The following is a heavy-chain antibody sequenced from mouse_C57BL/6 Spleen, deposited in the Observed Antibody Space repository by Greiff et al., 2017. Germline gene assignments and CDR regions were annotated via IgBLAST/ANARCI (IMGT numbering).Heavy chain of an antibody. CDR3: ARGRDYHYFDY. CDR1: GYAFSSSW. V-gene: IGHV1-82*01. J-gene: IGHJ2*01. Sequence: ESGPELVKPGASVKISCKASGYAFSSSWMNWVKQRPGQGLEWIGRIYPGDGDTNYNGKFKGKATLTADKSSSTAYMQLSSLTSEDSAVYFCARGRDYHYFDYWGQGTTLTVSS. CDR2: IYPGDGDT. D-gene: IGHD2-4*01.